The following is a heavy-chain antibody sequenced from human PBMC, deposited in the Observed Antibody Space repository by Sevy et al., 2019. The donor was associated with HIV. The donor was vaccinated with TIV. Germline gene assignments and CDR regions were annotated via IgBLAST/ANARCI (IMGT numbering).Heavy chain of an antibody. CDR2: IYPGDSDI. J-gene: IGHJ6*02. V-gene: IGHV5-51*01. Sequence: GGSLRLSCKGSGYSFTTYWIGWVRQMPGKGLEWMGIIYPGDSDIRYSPSFQGQVTISADKSFSTAYLQWSSLKASDTAMYYCARPMTTVKNDYYYYGMDVWGQGTTVTVSS. CDR1: GYSFTTYW. D-gene: IGHD4-17*01. CDR3: ARPMTTVKNDYYYYGMDV.